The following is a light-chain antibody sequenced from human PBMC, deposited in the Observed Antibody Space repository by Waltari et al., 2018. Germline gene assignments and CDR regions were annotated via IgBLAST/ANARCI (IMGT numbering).Light chain of an antibody. J-gene: IGLJ3*02. CDR3: CSYAGSNWV. CDR1: SSDVGSYNL. V-gene: IGLV2-23*01. CDR2: EGS. Sequence: QSALTQPASVSGSPGQSIPIPCTGTSSDVGSYNLVSWYQQHPGKAPKLMIYEGSKRPSGVSNHLSGSKSGNTASLPICGLQAEDEADYYCCSYAGSNWVFAGGTKLTVL.